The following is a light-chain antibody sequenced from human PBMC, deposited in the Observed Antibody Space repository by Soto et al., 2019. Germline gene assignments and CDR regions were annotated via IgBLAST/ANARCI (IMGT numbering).Light chain of an antibody. J-gene: IGLJ2*01. Sequence: QSALTQPASVSGSPGQSITISCTGTSSDVGGYNSVSWYQQHPGKAPKLMIYDVSNRPSGVSNRFSGSKSGNTASLTISGLQAEDEADYYCRSYTSRSTLVFGGGTKLTVL. V-gene: IGLV2-14*01. CDR3: RSYTSRSTLV. CDR1: SSDVGGYNS. CDR2: DVS.